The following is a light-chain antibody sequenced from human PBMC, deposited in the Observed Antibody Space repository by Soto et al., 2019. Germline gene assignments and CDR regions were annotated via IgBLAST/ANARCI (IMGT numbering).Light chain of an antibody. CDR2: KAS. Sequence: DIQMTHSPSTLAASVGDGVTITCRASQSISSWLAWYQQKPGKAPKLLIYKASNLHSGVPSRFSGSGSGTEFTLTISSLQPDDFATYYCQDYSSYSRTFGQGTKVDIK. CDR1: QSISSW. J-gene: IGKJ1*01. CDR3: QDYSSYSRT. V-gene: IGKV1-5*03.